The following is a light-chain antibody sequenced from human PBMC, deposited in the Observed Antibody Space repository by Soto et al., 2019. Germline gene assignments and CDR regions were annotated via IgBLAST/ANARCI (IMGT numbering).Light chain of an antibody. Sequence: EIQMTQSPGSLSASVGERVTITCGASQDIRNNLGWQQQKPGTAPKRMIYAASSLQSGVPSRFSGSGSGTEFPLTISCLQAEDVTPYCCLQHNDYPWTFGQGTKVDIK. CDR2: AAS. CDR3: LQHNDYPWT. V-gene: IGKV1-17*01. J-gene: IGKJ1*01. CDR1: QDIRNN.